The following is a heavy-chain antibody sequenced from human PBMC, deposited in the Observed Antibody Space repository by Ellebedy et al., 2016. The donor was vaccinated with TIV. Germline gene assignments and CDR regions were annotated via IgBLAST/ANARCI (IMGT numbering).Heavy chain of an antibody. J-gene: IGHJ3*02. CDR1: GYTFTSYD. CDR2: MNPNSGNT. D-gene: IGHD2-21*01. V-gene: IGHV1-8*01. Sequence: AASVKVSCKASGYTFTSYDINWVRQATGQGLEWMGWMNPNSGNTNYAQKFQGRVTMTTDTSTDTGYMELRSLRSDDTAVYYCARGVGVEGAFDIWGQGTMVTVSS. CDR3: ARGVGVEGAFDI.